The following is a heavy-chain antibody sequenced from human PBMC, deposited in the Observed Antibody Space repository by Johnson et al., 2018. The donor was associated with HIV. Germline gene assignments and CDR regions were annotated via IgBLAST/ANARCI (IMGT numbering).Heavy chain of an antibody. CDR2: ISYDGSNK. CDR3: ARSRAAYYYDSSGYYSAFDI. J-gene: IGHJ3*02. V-gene: IGHV3-30*19. D-gene: IGHD3-22*01. Sequence: QVQLVESGGGVVQPGRSLRLSCAASGFTFSSYGMHWVRQAPGKGLEWVAVISYDGSNKYYADSVKGRFTISRDNSKNTLYLQMNSLRAEDTAVYYCARSRAAYYYDSSGYYSAFDIWG. CDR1: GFTFSSYG.